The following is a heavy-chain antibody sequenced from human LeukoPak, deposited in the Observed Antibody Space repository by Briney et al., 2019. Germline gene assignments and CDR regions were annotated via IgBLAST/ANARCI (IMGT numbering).Heavy chain of an antibody. CDR1: GFTFSSYS. CDR2: ISSSSSYI. D-gene: IGHD3-22*01. Sequence: GGSLRLSCAASGFTFSSYSMNWVRQAPGKGLEWVSSISSSSSYIHYADSVKGRFTIFRDNAKNSLYLQMNSLRAEDTAVYYCAREGYYYDSSGYYPIDYWGQGTLVTVSS. CDR3: AREGYYYDSSGYYPIDY. J-gene: IGHJ4*02. V-gene: IGHV3-21*01.